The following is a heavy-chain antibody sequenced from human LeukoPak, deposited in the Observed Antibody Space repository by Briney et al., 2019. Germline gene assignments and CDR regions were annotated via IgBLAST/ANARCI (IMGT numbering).Heavy chain of an antibody. J-gene: IGHJ5*02. CDR2: IKQDGSEK. Sequence: PGGALRLSCAASGFTFSNYWMSWVRQAPGKGLEWVANIKQDGSEKYYVDSVRGRLTISRDNAKNSLYLQMNSLRAEDTAVYYCARPPVREWLSWFDPWGQGTLVTVSS. CDR1: GFTFSNYW. V-gene: IGHV3-7*01. D-gene: IGHD3-3*01. CDR3: ARPPVREWLSWFDP.